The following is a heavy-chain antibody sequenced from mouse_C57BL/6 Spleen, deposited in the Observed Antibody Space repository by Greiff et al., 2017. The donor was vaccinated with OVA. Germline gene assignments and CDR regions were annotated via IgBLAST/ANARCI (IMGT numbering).Heavy chain of an antibody. CDR3: ARHEGEDQYYYGSSDYAMDY. CDR2: FYPGSGSI. D-gene: IGHD1-1*01. V-gene: IGHV1-62-2*01. J-gene: IGHJ4*01. CDR1: GYTFTEYT. Sequence: LVESGAELVKPGASVKLSCKASGYTFTEYTIHWVKQRSGQGLEWIGWFYPGSGSIKYNEKFKDKATLTADKSSSTVYMELSRLTSEDSAVYFCARHEGEDQYYYGSSDYAMDYWGQGTSVTVSS.